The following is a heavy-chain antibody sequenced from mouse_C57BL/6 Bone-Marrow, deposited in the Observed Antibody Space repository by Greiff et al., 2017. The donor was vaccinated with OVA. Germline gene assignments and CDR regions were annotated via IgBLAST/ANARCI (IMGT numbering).Heavy chain of an antibody. Sequence: EVMLVESGGGLVQPGGSLKLSCAASGFTFSDYYMYWVRQTPEKRLEWVAYISNGGGSTYYPDTVKGRFTISRDNAKNTLYLQMSRLKSEDTAMYYCARLQPIYYAMDYWGQGTSVTVSS. CDR3: ARLQPIYYAMDY. J-gene: IGHJ4*01. V-gene: IGHV5-12*01. CDR1: GFTFSDYY. CDR2: ISNGGGST. D-gene: IGHD6-1*01.